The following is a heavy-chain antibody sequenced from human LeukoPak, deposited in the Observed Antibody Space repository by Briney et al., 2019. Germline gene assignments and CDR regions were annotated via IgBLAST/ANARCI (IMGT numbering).Heavy chain of an antibody. V-gene: IGHV3-48*03. CDR2: ISSSGGTI. CDR3: LRGDRRDY. CDR1: GFTFSNYE. J-gene: IGHJ4*02. Sequence: TGGSLRLSCAASGFTFSNYEMHWVRQAPGKGLEWVSYISSSGGTIYYADSVKGRFIISRDNAKDSLYLQMNSLRVEDTAVYYCLRGDRRDYWGQGTLVTVSS.